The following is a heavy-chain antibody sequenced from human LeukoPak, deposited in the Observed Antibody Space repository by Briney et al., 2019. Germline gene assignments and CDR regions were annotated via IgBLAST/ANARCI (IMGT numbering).Heavy chain of an antibody. Sequence: GGSLRLSCAASGFTFSSYAMHWVRQAPGKGLEWVAVISYDGSNKYYADSVKGRFTTSRDNSKNTLYLQMNSLRAEDTAVYYCAREDRGSSDYWGQGTLVTVSS. CDR3: AREDRGSSDY. D-gene: IGHD1-26*01. CDR1: GFTFSSYA. J-gene: IGHJ4*02. CDR2: ISYDGSNK. V-gene: IGHV3-30-3*01.